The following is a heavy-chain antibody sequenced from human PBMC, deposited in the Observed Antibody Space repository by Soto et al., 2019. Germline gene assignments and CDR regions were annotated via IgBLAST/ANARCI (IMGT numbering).Heavy chain of an antibody. J-gene: IGHJ4*02. CDR3: ASLNWRVPDTGP. D-gene: IGHD2-2*01. CDR2: IKDDGTTT. CDR1: GFTYSAYY. Sequence: HPGGSLRLSCSASGFTYSAYYMNWVRQAPGKGLEWVANIKDDGTTTFYADSVRGRFTISRDNTKNSLFLQMNSLRAEDTAVYYCASLNWRVPDTGPWGQGTLVTVSS. V-gene: IGHV3-7*03.